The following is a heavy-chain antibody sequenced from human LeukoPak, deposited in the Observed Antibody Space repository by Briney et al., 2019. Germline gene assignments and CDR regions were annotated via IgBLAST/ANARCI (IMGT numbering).Heavy chain of an antibody. CDR1: GFTFSDYY. J-gene: IGHJ6*03. CDR3: AKSPNPVYYYYYMDV. V-gene: IGHV3-11*01. CDR2: ISSSGSTI. Sequence: GGSLRLSCAASGFTFSDYYMSWIRQAPGKGLEWVSYISSSGSTIYYADSVKGRFTISRDNAKNSLYLQMNSLRAEDTAVYYCAKSPNPVYYYYYMDVWGKGTTVTVSS.